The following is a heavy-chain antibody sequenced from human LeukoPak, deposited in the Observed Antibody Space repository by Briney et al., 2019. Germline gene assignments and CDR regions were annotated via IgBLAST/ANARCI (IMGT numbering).Heavy chain of an antibody. V-gene: IGHV4-59*08. D-gene: IGHD6-13*01. J-gene: IGHJ3*02. CDR1: GGSISSYY. Sequence: SETLSLTCTVSGGSISSYYWSWIRQPPGKGLEWIGYIYYSGSTNYNPSLKSRVTISVDTSKNQFSLKLSSVTAADTAVYYCARGRIVAAAGTGAFDIWGQGTMVTVSS. CDR2: IYYSGST. CDR3: ARGRIVAAAGTGAFDI.